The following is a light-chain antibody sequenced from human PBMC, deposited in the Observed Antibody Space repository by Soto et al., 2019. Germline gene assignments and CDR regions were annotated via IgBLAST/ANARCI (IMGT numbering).Light chain of an antibody. J-gene: IGKJ1*01. CDR2: DAS. CDR3: QQYNGYPWT. CDR1: QGLRKK. Sequence: DLQMTQSPSSLSAFIGDRVTISCRASQGLRKKLAWFQQKPGKAPKPLIYDASNLQSGVPSKFSGTGSGTNFTLTISSLQPEDFATYYCQQYNGYPWTFGQGTKVEVK. V-gene: IGKV1-16*02.